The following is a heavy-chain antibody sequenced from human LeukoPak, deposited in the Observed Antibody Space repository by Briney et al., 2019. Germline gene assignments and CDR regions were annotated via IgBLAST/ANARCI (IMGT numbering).Heavy chain of an antibody. Sequence: GGSLRLSCAASGFIFSNYGMHWVRQAPGKGLEWVAFKQYNGTNKDYADSVKGRFTISRDNSKNTVSLQMNSLKPEDTALYYCVKDIRRGYNFGYDQFAYWGQGTLVTVSS. CDR1: GFIFSNYG. V-gene: IGHV3-30*02. CDR3: VKDIRRGYNFGYDQFAY. J-gene: IGHJ4*02. D-gene: IGHD5-18*01. CDR2: KQYNGTNK.